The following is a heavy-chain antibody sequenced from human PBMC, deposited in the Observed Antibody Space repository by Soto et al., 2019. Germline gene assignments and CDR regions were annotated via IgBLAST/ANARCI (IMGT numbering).Heavy chain of an antibody. V-gene: IGHV1-18*01. CDR2: ISAYNGNT. CDR1: GYTFTSYG. D-gene: IGHD3-3*01. CDR3: ARAPNADFWSGSNWFDP. J-gene: IGHJ5*02. Sequence: GASLKVSCEASGYTFTSYGSSWVRQAPGQGLEWMGWISAYNGNTNYAQKLQGRVTMTTDTSTSTAYMELRSLRSDDTAVYYCARAPNADFWSGSNWFDPWGQGTLVTVSS.